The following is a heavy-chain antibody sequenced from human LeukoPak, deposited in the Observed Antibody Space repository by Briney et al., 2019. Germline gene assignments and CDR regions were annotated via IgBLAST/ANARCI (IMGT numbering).Heavy chain of an antibody. V-gene: IGHV1-69*04. J-gene: IGHJ4*02. D-gene: IGHD3-3*01. CDR3: ARDTVGTYYDFWSGYYTRRYYFDY. CDR1: GGTFSSYA. CDR2: IIPILGIA. Sequence: SVKVSCKASGGTFSSYAISWVRQAPGQGLEWMGRIIPILGIANYAQKLQGRVTMTTDTSTSTAYMELRSLRSDDTAVYYCARDTVGTYYDFWSGYYTRRYYFDYWGQGTLVTVSS.